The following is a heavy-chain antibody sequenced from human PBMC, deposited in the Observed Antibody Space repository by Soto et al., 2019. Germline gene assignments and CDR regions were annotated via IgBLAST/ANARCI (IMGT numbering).Heavy chain of an antibody. J-gene: IGHJ4*02. CDR2: INAGNGNT. CDR3: ARDRRRYDYGDYYDY. V-gene: IGHV1-3*01. Sequence: GKRLEWMGWINAGNGNTKYSQKFQGRVTITRDTSASTAYMELSSLRSEDTAVYYCARDRRRYDYGDYYDYWGQGTLVTVSS. D-gene: IGHD4-17*01.